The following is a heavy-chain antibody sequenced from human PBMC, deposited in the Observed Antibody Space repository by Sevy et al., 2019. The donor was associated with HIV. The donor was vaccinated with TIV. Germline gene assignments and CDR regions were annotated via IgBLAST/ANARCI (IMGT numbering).Heavy chain of an antibody. D-gene: IGHD2-21*01. J-gene: IGHJ4*02. CDR2: IQYDGSNK. CDR1: GFSYSSYG. V-gene: IGHV3-30*02. Sequence: GGSLRLSCAASGFSYSSYGMHWARQAPGKGLEWVAYIQYDGSNKDYADSVKGRFTISRDNSKNTLDLQMNSLRVEDTAVYYCVKEGGGEGGDHWGQGTLVTVSS. CDR3: VKEGGGEGGDH.